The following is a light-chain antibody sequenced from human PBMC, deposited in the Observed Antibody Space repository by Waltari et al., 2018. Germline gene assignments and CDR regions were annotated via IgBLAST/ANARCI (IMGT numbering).Light chain of an antibody. CDR2: GAS. J-gene: IGKJ1*01. V-gene: IGKV4-1*01. CDR3: QQYLTSSWT. Sequence: DIVMTQSPDSLAVSLGERATFNCKSSQSVLYSSNNMNYLAWYQQKPGQPPKLLIYGASTRESGVPDRFSGSGSGTDFTLTISSLQAEDVAVYYCQQYLTSSWTFGQGTKVEIK. CDR1: QSVLYSSNNMNY.